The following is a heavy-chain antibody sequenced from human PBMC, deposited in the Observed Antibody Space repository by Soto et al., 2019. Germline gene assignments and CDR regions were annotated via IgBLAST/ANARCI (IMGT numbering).Heavy chain of an antibody. Sequence: GGSLRLSCAASGFTFRSFTMNWVRQAPGKGLEWVSTISSNSAYIYYTDALRGRFTIPRDDAKNSLHLQMNSLRAEDTAVYYCTRDASRDSSARGWFDPWGPGTLVTVSS. CDR1: GFTFRSFT. V-gene: IGHV3-21*01. D-gene: IGHD6-13*01. J-gene: IGHJ5*02. CDR3: TRDASRDSSARGWFDP. CDR2: ISSNSAYI.